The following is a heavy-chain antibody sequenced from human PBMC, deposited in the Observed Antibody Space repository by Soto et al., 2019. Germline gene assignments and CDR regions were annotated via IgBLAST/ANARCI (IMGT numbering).Heavy chain of an antibody. V-gene: IGHV4-4*02. D-gene: IGHD3-22*01. Sequence: QVQLQESGPGLVKPSGTLSLTCAVSGGSISSSNWWSWVRQPPGKGLEWIGEIYHRGSTNYNPSLKSRVTISVDKSKTQFSLKLSSVTAADTAVYHCASKSSGYQGGWFDPWGQGTLVTVSS. CDR2: IYHRGST. CDR1: GGSISSSNW. CDR3: ASKSSGYQGGWFDP. J-gene: IGHJ5*02.